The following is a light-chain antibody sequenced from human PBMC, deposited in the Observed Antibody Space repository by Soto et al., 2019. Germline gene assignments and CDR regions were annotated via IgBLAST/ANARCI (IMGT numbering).Light chain of an antibody. CDR2: RAS. V-gene: IGKV1-5*03. CDR3: HRHETYPLA. J-gene: IGKJ4*01. Sequence: TQMTQSPSTLSASVGDSVSITCRASRDIGTWLAWFQQKPGRAPNLLIYRASTLARGVPSRFSGRGSGTEFTLTISSLQPDDFATYYCHRHETYPLAFGGWTKVDI. CDR1: RDIGTW.